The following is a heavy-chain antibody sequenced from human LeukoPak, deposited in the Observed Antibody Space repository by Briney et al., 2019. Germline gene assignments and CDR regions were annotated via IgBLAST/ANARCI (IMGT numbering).Heavy chain of an antibody. CDR3: AKGVRGGLTGGYFDY. D-gene: IGHD3-16*01. CDR2: IWYDGSNK. J-gene: IGHJ4*02. V-gene: IGHV3-33*06. Sequence: PGGSLRLSCAASGFTFSSYGMHWVRQAPGKGLEWVAVIWYDGSNKYYADSVKGRFTISRDNSKNTLYPQMNSLRAEDTAVYYCAKGVRGGLTGGYFDYWGQGTLVTVSS. CDR1: GFTFSSYG.